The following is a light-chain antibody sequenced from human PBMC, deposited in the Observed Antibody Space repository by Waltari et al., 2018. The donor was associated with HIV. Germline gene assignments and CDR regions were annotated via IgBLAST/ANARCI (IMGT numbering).Light chain of an antibody. CDR2: GAS. V-gene: IGKV3-20*01. Sequence: LLTQSPGTLSLSPGESATLPCRASQSISDTYSAWYQQTPGQAPRLLIHGASRRATGIPDRFSGSGSETDFTLTISRLQPEDFAVYYCQRYGGSPPYSFGQGTMLEIK. J-gene: IGKJ2*03. CDR3: QRYGGSPPYS. CDR1: QSISDTY.